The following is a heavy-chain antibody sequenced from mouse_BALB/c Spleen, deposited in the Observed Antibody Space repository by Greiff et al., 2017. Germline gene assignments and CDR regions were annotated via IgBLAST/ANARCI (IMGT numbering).Heavy chain of an antibody. CDR1: GFSLTSYD. Sequence: VMLVESGPGLVAPSQSLSITCTVSGFSLTSYDISWIRQPPGKGLEWLGVIWTGGGTNYNSAFMSRLSISKDNSKSQVFLKMNSLQTDDTAIYYCVRDGYFDVWGAGTTVTVSS. CDR2: IWTGGGT. CDR3: VRDGYFDV. V-gene: IGHV2-9-2*01. J-gene: IGHJ1*01.